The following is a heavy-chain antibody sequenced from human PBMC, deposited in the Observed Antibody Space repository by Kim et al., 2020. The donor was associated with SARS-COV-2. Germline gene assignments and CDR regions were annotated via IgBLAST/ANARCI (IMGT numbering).Heavy chain of an antibody. D-gene: IGHD6-6*01. Sequence: ASVKVSCKASGYTFTSYGISWVRQAPGQGLEWMGWISAYNGNTNYAQKLQGRVTMTTDTSTSTAYMELRSLRSDDTAVYYCARVDSSSVRQGYDYYYGMDVWGQGTTVTVSS. CDR1: GYTFTSYG. CDR3: ARVDSSSVRQGYDYYYGMDV. CDR2: ISAYNGNT. V-gene: IGHV1-18*04. J-gene: IGHJ6*02.